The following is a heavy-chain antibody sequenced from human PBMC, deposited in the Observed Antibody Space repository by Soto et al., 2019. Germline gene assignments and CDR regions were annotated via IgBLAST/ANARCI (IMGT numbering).Heavy chain of an antibody. V-gene: IGHV1-8*01. CDR2: MNPNTGNS. D-gene: IGHD1-1*01. CDR1: GYTFTSYD. J-gene: IGHJ4*02. CDR3: ARRAETNGWNGFGADKYYFDF. Sequence: QVQLVQSGAEVRKPGASMKVSCEASGYTFTSYDIYWVRQATGQGLEWMGWMNPNTGNSGYAQKFQGRVTVTSDTSINTVYMELSSLRSEDTAVYYCARRAETNGWNGFGADKYYFDFWGQGTLVTVSS.